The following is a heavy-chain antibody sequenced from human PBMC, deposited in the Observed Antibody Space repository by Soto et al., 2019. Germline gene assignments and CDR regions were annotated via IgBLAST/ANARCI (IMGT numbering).Heavy chain of an antibody. J-gene: IGHJ5*02. D-gene: IGHD1-7*01. CDR3: ARGGPNWDYGGHWFYP. V-gene: IGHV6-1*01. CDR2: TYYRSKWYN. CDR1: GDSVSSNSAA. Sequence: PSQTLSLICAISGDSVSSNSAAWNWIRQSPSRGLEWLGRTYYRSKWYNDYAVSVKSRITINPDTSKNQFSLQLNSVTPEDTAVYYCARGGPNWDYGGHWFYPWGQGTLVTVSS.